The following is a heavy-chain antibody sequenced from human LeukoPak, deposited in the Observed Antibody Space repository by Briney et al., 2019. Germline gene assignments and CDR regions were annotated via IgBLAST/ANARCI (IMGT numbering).Heavy chain of an antibody. CDR1: GITLSNYA. CDR2: IIDSGGRT. Sequence: GGSLTLACAVSGITLSNYAMSWVRQAPGKGLEWVAGIIDSGGRTNYADSVKGRFTISRDNPKNTLYLQMDGLRAEDTAVYFCRKRGVVIRAILVGFHKEAYYFDSWGQGALVTVSS. D-gene: IGHD2-21*01. CDR3: RKRGVVIRAILVGFHKEAYYFDS. V-gene: IGHV3-23*01. J-gene: IGHJ4*02.